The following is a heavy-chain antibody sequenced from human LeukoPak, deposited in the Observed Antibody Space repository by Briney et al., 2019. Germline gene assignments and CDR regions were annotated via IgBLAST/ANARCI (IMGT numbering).Heavy chain of an antibody. CDR3: ARLRIAVAGTHFDY. V-gene: IGHV4-4*07. CDR1: GGSISSYY. D-gene: IGHD6-19*01. J-gene: IGHJ4*02. CDR2: IYTSGST. Sequence: SETLSLTCTVSGGSISSYYWSWIRQPAGKGLEWIGRIYTSGSTNYNPSLKSRVTISVDTSKNQFSLKLSSVTAADTAVYYCARLRIAVAGTHFDYSGQGTLVTVSS.